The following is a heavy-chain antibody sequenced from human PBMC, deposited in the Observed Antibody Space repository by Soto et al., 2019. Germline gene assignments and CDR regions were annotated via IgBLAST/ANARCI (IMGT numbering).Heavy chain of an antibody. D-gene: IGHD3-16*01. CDR3: VNMIKGESDAFDI. Sequence: EVQLVESGGGLVQPGRSLRLSCAASGFTFDDYAMHWVRQAPGKGLEWVSGISWNSGSIGYADSVKGRFTISRDNAKNSLYLQMNSLRAEDTALYYCVNMIKGESDAFDIWGQGTMVTVSS. V-gene: IGHV3-9*01. CDR1: GFTFDDYA. J-gene: IGHJ3*02. CDR2: ISWNSGSI.